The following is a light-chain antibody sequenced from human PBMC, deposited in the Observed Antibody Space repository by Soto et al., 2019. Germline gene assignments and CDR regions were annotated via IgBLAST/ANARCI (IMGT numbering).Light chain of an antibody. V-gene: IGKV1-39*01. CDR1: QSISNY. CDR3: QQSYSSWAT. CDR2: GAS. J-gene: IGKJ4*01. Sequence: DIQMTQSPSSLSASVGDTITITCRARQSISNYLNWYHLKPGKVPKLLIYGASTLQTGVPSRFSGSGSGTDFTLTISSLQPEDSASYYCQQSYSSWATFGGGTKVDIK.